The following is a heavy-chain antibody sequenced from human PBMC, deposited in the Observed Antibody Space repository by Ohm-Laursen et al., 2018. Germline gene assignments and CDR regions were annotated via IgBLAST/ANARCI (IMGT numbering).Heavy chain of an antibody. CDR1: GGTFSSYA. Sequence: ASVKVSCKASGGTFSSYAISWVRQAPGQGLEWMGWINPNSGGTNYAQKLQGRVTMTTDTSTSTAYMELRSLRSDDTAVYYCAREDIIAQSDYWGQGTLVTVSS. J-gene: IGHJ4*02. D-gene: IGHD2-15*01. CDR2: INPNSGGT. V-gene: IGHV1-18*01. CDR3: AREDIIAQSDY.